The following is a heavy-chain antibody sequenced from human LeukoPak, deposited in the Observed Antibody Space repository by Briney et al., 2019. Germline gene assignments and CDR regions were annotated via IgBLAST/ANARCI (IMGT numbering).Heavy chain of an antibody. V-gene: IGHV4-34*01. CDR2: INHSEST. D-gene: IGHD3-22*01. CDR1: GGSFSGYY. CDR3: ARGRQTYYYDSSGNGPFDY. Sequence: SETLSLTCAVYGGSFSGYYWSWIRQPPGKGLEWIGEINHSESTNYNPSLKSRVTISVDTSKNQFSLKLSSVTAADTAVYYCARGRQTYYYDSSGNGPFDYWGQGTLVTVSS. J-gene: IGHJ4*02.